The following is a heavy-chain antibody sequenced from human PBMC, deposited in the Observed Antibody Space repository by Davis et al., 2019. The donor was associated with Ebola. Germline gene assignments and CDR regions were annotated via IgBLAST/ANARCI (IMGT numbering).Heavy chain of an antibody. Sequence: PSETLSLTCTVSGGSISSYYWSWIRQPAGKRLEWIGRIYTTGSTDYNPPLKSRVAMSVDTSKNQFSLKLSSVTAADTAVYYCARGDPYGSGSRGYYYGMDVWGQGTTVTVSS. CDR2: IYTTGST. CDR3: ARGDPYGSGSRGYYYGMDV. D-gene: IGHD3-10*01. J-gene: IGHJ6*02. CDR1: GGSISSYY. V-gene: IGHV4-4*07.